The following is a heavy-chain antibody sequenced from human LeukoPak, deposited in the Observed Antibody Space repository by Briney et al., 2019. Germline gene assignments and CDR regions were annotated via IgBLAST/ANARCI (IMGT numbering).Heavy chain of an antibody. CDR2: INHSGST. V-gene: IGHV4-34*01. CDR3: ASPVYGTLRRTYGMDV. D-gene: IGHD5/OR15-5a*01. CDR1: GGSFSGYY. Sequence: SETLSLTCAVYGGSFSGYYWSWIRQPPGKGLEWIGEINHSGSTNYNPSLKSRVIISVDTSKNQFSLKLSSVTAADTAVYYCASPVYGTLRRTYGMDVWGQGTTVTVSS. J-gene: IGHJ6*02.